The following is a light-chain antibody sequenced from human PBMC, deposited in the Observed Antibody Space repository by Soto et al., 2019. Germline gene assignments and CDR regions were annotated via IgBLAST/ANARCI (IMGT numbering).Light chain of an antibody. Sequence: QSALTQPPSASGSPGQSVTISCTGTGSDVGGYNYVSWYQQYPGRAPKLMIYEVTKRPSGVPDRFSGSKSGNTASLTVSGLQAEDEADYYCSSYAASNNFYFVFGGGTKVTVL. V-gene: IGLV2-8*01. J-gene: IGLJ3*02. CDR3: SSYAASNNFYFV. CDR1: GSDVGGYNY. CDR2: EVT.